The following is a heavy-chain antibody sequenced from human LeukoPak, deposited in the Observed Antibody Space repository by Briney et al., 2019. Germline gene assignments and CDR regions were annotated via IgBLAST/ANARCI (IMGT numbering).Heavy chain of an antibody. CDR2: IIPIFGTA. V-gene: IGHV1-69*05. Sequence: SVKVFCKASGGTFSSYAISWVRQAPGQGLEWMGRIIPIFGTANYAQKFQGRVTITKDESTSTAYMELSSLRSEDTAVYYCARPQRGYSYSAFDIWGQGTMVTVSS. J-gene: IGHJ3*02. CDR3: ARPQRGYSYSAFDI. D-gene: IGHD5-18*01. CDR1: GGTFSSYA.